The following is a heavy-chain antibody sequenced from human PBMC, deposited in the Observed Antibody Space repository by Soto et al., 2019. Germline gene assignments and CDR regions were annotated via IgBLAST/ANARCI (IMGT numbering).Heavy chain of an antibody. CDR1: VFTFSSYA. J-gene: IGHJ4*02. CDR2: ISPDGRTT. V-gene: IGHV3-74*01. CDR3: ADSWLPTSY. Sequence: PGGSLTLSCAASVFTFSSYAMHWFRQAPGKGLVWVSRISPDGRTTTYADSVKGRFTISRDNAKSTLYLQMNSLTVEDGAVYYCADSWLPTSYWGPGTLVTVSS. D-gene: IGHD3-10*01.